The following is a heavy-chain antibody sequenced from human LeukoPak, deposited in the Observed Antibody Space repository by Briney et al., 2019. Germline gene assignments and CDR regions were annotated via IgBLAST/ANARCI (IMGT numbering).Heavy chain of an antibody. CDR1: GYTFTSYA. CDR2: INAGNGNT. D-gene: IGHD3-22*01. J-gene: IGHJ4*02. CDR3: ARVELILGDYYDSSGYYYGDY. Sequence: GASVKVSCKASGYTFTSYAMHWVRQAPGQRLEWMGWINAGNGNTKYSQKFQGRVTITRDTSASTAYMELSSLRSEDTAVYYCARVELILGDYYDSSGYYYGDYWGQGTLVTVSS. V-gene: IGHV1-3*01.